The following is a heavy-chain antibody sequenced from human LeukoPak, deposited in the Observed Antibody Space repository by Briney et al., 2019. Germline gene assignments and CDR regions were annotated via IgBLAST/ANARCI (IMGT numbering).Heavy chain of an antibody. CDR3: ARMVGASTSWFDP. CDR1: GFTFSSYW. Sequence: GGSLRLSCAASGFTFSSYWMTWVRQAPGKGLEWVANIKQDGSDKAYVDSVKGRFTISRDNAENRLYLQMNSLRGEDTAVYYCARMVGASTSWFDPWGQGTLVTVPS. J-gene: IGHJ5*02. D-gene: IGHD1-26*01. V-gene: IGHV3-7*02. CDR2: IKQDGSDK.